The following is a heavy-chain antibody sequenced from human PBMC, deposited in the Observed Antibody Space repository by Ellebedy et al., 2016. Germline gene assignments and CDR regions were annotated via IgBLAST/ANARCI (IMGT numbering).Heavy chain of an antibody. CDR2: INPNSGGT. Sequence: ASVKVSXXASGYTFTGYYMHWVRQAPGQGLEWMGWINPNSGGTNYAQKFQGRVTMTRDTSISTAYMELSRLRSDDTAVYYCARDKYQLPRIAPPGYWGQGTLVTVSS. CDR1: GYTFTGYY. V-gene: IGHV1-2*02. D-gene: IGHD2-2*01. CDR3: ARDKYQLPRIAPPGY. J-gene: IGHJ4*02.